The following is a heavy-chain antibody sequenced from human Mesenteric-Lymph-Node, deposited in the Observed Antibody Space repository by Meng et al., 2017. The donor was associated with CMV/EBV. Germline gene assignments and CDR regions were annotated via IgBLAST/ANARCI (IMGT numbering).Heavy chain of an antibody. V-gene: IGHV4-59*01. J-gene: IGHJ5*02. D-gene: IGHD2-2*01. CDR3: AKYLGYCSSTSCRNWFDP. Sequence: ESLKISCAASGFFFSDYQMYWIRQAPGKGLEWIGYIYYSGSTNYNPSLKSRVTISVDTSKNQFSLKLSSVTAADTAVYYCAKYLGYCSSTSCRNWFDPWGQGTLVTVSS. CDR1: GFFFSDYQ. CDR2: IYYSGST.